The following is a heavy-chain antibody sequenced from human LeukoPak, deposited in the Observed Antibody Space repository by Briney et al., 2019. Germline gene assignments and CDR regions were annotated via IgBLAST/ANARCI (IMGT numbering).Heavy chain of an antibody. CDR1: GDSVSSNSAA. CDR3: ARDRVEDYDFWSGYRPYGMDV. D-gene: IGHD3-3*01. J-gene: IGHJ6*02. V-gene: IGHV6-1*01. Sequence: SQTLSLTCAISGDSVSSNSAAWNWIRQSPSRGLEWLGRTYYRSKWYNDYAVSVKGRITINPDTSKNQFSLQLNSVTPEDTAVYYCARDRVEDYDFWSGYRPYGMDVWGQGTTVTVSS. CDR2: TYYRSKWYN.